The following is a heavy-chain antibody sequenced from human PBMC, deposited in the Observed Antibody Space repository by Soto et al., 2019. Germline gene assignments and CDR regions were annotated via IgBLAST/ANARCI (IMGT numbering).Heavy chain of an antibody. CDR1: GGSFSGYY. CDR3: ATLGGYTFRTADFDY. Sequence: ETLSLTCAVYGGSFSGYYWNWVRQAPGKGLEWVAGIGGSGATIYYADSVKGRFSISRDNFKNSVYLQMNSLRGEDTAVYYCATLGGYTFRTADFDYWGQGTLVTVSS. CDR2: IGGSGATI. D-gene: IGHD5-18*01. V-gene: IGHV3-23*01. J-gene: IGHJ4*02.